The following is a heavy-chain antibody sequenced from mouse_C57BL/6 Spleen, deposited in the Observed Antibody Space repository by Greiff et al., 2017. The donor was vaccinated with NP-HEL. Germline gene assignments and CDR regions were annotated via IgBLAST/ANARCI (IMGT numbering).Heavy chain of an antibody. CDR1: GYTFTSYW. V-gene: IGHV1-61*01. D-gene: IGHD1-1*01. CDR3: ARESHYYGSSYGPLDY. J-gene: IGHJ2*01. Sequence: QVQLQQSGAELVRPGSSVKLSCKASGYTFTSYWMDWVKQRPGQGLEWIGNIYPSDSETHYNQKFKDKATLTVDKSSSTAYLQLSSLTSEDSAVYYCARESHYYGSSYGPLDYWGQGTTLTVSS. CDR2: IYPSDSET.